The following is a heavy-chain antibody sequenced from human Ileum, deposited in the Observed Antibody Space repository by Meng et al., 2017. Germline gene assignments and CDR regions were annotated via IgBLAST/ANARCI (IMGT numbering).Heavy chain of an antibody. CDR3: ARDHWGSLDY. CDR2: AST. D-gene: IGHD7-27*01. CDR1: GASVTTSHYQ. J-gene: IGHJ4*02. V-gene: IGHV4-61*01. Sequence: QVGLQESGPGLVRPAETLSLICTVSGASVTTSHYQWGWIRQPPGKGLEWIGYASTNYNPSLKSRLTISLDTSKNQVSLKLTSVTAADTAVYYCARDHWGSLDYWGQGIMVTVSS.